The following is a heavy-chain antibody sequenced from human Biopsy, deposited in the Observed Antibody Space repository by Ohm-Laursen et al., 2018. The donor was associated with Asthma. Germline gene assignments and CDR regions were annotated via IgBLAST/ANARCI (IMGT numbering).Heavy chain of an antibody. CDR1: GFTFSKYG. J-gene: IGHJ6*02. V-gene: IGHV3-33*01. CDR2: IWNDGNKN. Sequence: SLRLSCAASGFTFSKYGMHWVRQAPGKGLEWVALIWNDGNKNYSADSVKGRFTISRDNSKNMLYLQMNSLRAEDTAVYFCARGIYDMDVRGQGTTVTVSS. CDR3: ARGIYDMDV.